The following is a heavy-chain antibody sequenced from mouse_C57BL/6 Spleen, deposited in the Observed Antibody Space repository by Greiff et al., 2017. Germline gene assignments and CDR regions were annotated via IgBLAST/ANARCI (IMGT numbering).Heavy chain of an antibody. D-gene: IGHD1-1*01. CDR1: GYTFTSYW. CDR2: IYPGSGST. Sequence: QVQLQQPGAELVKPGASVKMSCKASGYTFTSYWITWVKQRPGQGLEWIGDIYPGSGSTNYNEKFKSKATLTVDTSSSTAYMQLSSLTSEDSAVYYCARIIYGSSPYAMDYWGQGTSVTVSS. J-gene: IGHJ4*01. V-gene: IGHV1-55*01. CDR3: ARIIYGSSPYAMDY.